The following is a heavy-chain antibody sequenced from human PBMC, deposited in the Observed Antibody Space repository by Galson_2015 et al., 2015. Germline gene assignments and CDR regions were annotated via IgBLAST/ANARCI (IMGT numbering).Heavy chain of an antibody. CDR3: TTRAEVDTAMVALTNFDY. Sequence: SLRLSCAASGFTFSGSAMHWVRQASEKGLEWVGRIRSKANSYATAYAASVKGRFTISRDDSKNTAYLQMNSLKTEDTAVYYCTTRAEVDTAMVALTNFDYWGQGTLVTVSS. CDR1: GFTFSGSA. J-gene: IGHJ4*02. D-gene: IGHD5-18*01. CDR2: IRSKANSYAT. V-gene: IGHV3-73*01.